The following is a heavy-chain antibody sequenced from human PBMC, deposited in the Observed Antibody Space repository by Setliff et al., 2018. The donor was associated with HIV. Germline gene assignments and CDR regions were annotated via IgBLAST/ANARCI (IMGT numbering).Heavy chain of an antibody. D-gene: IGHD4-17*01. Sequence: GGSLRLSCAISGFTFSSYTMHWVRQAPGKGLEWVSSISSSYNSMYYTDSVKGRFTISSDNAKNSLYLQMNSLRLEDTAVYYCARGQIGYGDYDLNWFDPWGQGPLVTVSS. J-gene: IGHJ5*02. CDR1: GFTFSSYT. V-gene: IGHV3-21*01. CDR2: ISSSYNSM. CDR3: ARGQIGYGDYDLNWFDP.